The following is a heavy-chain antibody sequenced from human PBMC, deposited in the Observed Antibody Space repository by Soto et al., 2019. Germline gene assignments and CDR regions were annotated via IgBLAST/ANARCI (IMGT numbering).Heavy chain of an antibody. D-gene: IGHD3-9*01. CDR1: CASTGSYY. CDR2: IYYSGST. J-gene: IGHJ4*02. V-gene: IGHV4-59*01. Sequence: PSETLSLTCTVSCASTGSYYWSWIRQPPGKGLEWIGYIYYSGSTNYNPSLKSRVTISVDTSKNQCSLKLSSVTAADTAVYYCARADLEYYDILTGFYFDYWGQGTLVTVSS. CDR3: ARADLEYYDILTGFYFDY.